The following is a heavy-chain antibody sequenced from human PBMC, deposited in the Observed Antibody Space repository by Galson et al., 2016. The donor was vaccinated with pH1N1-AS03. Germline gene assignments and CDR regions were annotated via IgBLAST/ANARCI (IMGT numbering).Heavy chain of an antibody. J-gene: IGHJ4*02. Sequence: SVKVSCKASGYTFAYYYVRWVRQAPGQGLEWMGWINPSSGGTKFAQKFQGTVSMTTDTSTRTAYMELSRLRSDDTAVYYCARGGGSALDSWGQGTLVTVSS. V-gene: IGHV1-2*02. D-gene: IGHD1-26*01. CDR1: GYTFAYYY. CDR3: ARGGGSALDS. CDR2: INPSSGGT.